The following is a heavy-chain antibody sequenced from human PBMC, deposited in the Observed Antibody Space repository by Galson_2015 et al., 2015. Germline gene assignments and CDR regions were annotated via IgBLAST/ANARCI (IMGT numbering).Heavy chain of an antibody. D-gene: IGHD6-13*01. V-gene: IGHV3-30-3*01. CDR1: GFTFSSYA. CDR3: ARGPTLIAAAGIYWYFDL. Sequence: SLRLSCAASGFTFSSYAMHWVRQAPGKGLEWVAVISYDGSNKYYADSVKGRFTISRDNSKNTLYLQMNSLRAEDTAVYYCARGPTLIAAAGIYWYFDLWGRGTLVTVSS. J-gene: IGHJ2*01. CDR2: ISYDGSNK.